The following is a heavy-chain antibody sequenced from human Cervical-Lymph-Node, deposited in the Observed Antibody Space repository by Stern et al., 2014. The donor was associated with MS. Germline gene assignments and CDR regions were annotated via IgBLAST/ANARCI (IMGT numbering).Heavy chain of an antibody. V-gene: IGHV3-30*18. D-gene: IGHD1-1*01. CDR3: AKENGDYFDY. CDR2: VSYDGSNK. Sequence: VQLVQSGGGVVQPGRSLSLSCAASGFTFSTYGMHWVRQAPGEGLEWVAVVSYDGSNKYCADSVKGRFTISRDNSKNTVYLQMNSLRAEDTAVYYCAKENGDYFDYRGQGTLVTVSS. J-gene: IGHJ4*02. CDR1: GFTFSTYG.